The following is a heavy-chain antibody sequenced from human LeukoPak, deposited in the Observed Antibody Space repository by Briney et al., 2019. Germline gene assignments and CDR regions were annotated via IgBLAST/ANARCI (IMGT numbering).Heavy chain of an antibody. D-gene: IGHD3-3*01. CDR3: ARDRGYYDFWSGYLFDFDY. V-gene: IGHV1-18*01. CDR2: ISAYNGNT. J-gene: IGHJ4*02. CDR1: GYTFTSYG. Sequence: GASVKVSCKASGYTFTSYGISWVQQAPGQGLEWMGWISAYNGNTNYAQKLQGRVTMTTDTSTSTAYMELRSLRSDDTAVYYCARDRGYYDFWSGYLFDFDYWGQGTLVTVSS.